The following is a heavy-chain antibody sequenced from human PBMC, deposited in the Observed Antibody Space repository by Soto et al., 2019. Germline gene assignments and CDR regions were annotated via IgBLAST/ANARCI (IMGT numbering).Heavy chain of an antibody. CDR2: IIPIFGTA. D-gene: IGHD3-9*01. J-gene: IGHJ4*02. Sequence: QVQLVQSGAEVKKPGSSVKVSCKASGGTFSSYAISWVRQAPGQGLEWMGGIIPIFGTANYAQKFQGRVRIPGDNPRSPPYGRLSSLSPGHTPVFYLARTPRNILPGHPQGDFAYGGQEPLVTASS. CDR1: GGTFSSYA. V-gene: IGHV1-69*06. CDR3: ARTPRNILPGHPQGDFAY.